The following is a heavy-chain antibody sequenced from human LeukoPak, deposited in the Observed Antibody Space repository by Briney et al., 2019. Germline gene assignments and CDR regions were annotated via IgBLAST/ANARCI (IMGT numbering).Heavy chain of an antibody. CDR2: INPNSGGT. D-gene: IGHD2-15*01. J-gene: IGHJ2*01. CDR1: GYTFTGYY. V-gene: IGHV1-2*06. CDR3: ARLPADVAQGPDWYFDL. Sequence: ASVKVSCKASGYTFTGYYMHWVRQAPGEGLEWVGRINPNSGGTNYAQKFQGRVTMTRDTSISTAYMELSRLRSDDTAVHYCARLPADVAQGPDWYFDLWGRGTLVTVSS.